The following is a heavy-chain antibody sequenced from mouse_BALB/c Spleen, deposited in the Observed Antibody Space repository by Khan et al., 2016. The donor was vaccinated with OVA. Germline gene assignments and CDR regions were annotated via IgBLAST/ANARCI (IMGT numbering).Heavy chain of an antibody. J-gene: IGHJ4*01. D-gene: IGHD2-5*01. V-gene: IGHV14-1*02. CDR3: ARSYYTNYGEDY. Sequence: VQLKESGAELVRPGALVKLSCKASGFNIKDYYMHWVKQRPEQGLEWIGWIDPENGNTIYDPTSQGKASLTADTSSNTAYLQLSSLTSEDPAVYYCARSYYTNYGEDYWGQGTSVAVS. CDR2: IDPENGNT. CDR1: GFNIKDYY.